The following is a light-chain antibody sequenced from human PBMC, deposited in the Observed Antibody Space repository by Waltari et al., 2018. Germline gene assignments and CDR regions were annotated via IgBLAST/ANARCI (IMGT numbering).Light chain of an antibody. CDR2: LGS. Sequence: DIVMTQSPLSLPVTPVERASISCRSSQSLLHSNGYNYLDWYLQKPGQSPQLLIYLGSNRASGVPDRFSGSGSGTDFTLKISRVEAEDVGVYYCMQALQTPLTFGGGTKVEIK. CDR3: MQALQTPLT. J-gene: IGKJ4*01. CDR1: QSLLHSNGYNY. V-gene: IGKV2-28*01.